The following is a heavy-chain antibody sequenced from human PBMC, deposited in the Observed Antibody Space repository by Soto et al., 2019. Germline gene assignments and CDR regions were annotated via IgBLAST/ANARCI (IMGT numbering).Heavy chain of an antibody. J-gene: IGHJ4*02. V-gene: IGHV4-4*02. CDR2: IYHSGST. D-gene: IGHD6-19*01. CDR3: ARYSSGWSAFDY. Sequence: PSETLSLTCAVSSGSISSSNWWSWVRQPPGKGLEWIGEIYHSGSTNYNPSLKSRVTISVDKSKNQFSLKLSSVTAADTAVYYCARYSSGWSAFDYWGQGTLVTVSS. CDR1: SGSISSSNW.